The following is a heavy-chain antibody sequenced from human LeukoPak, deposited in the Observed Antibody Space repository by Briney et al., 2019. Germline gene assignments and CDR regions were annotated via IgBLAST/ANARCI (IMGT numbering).Heavy chain of an antibody. CDR3: AREVGWSRRYCSSTSCYAGPPYNWFDP. J-gene: IGHJ5*02. V-gene: IGHV1-3*01. Sequence: ASVKVSCKASGYTLTTYALHWVRQAPGESFEWLGWINAGHGKPEYSQKFQGRVTITRDTSASTAYMELSSLRSEDTAVYYCAREVGWSRRYCSSTSCYAGPPYNWFDPWGQGTLVTVSS. D-gene: IGHD2-2*01. CDR1: GYTLTTYA. CDR2: INAGHGKP.